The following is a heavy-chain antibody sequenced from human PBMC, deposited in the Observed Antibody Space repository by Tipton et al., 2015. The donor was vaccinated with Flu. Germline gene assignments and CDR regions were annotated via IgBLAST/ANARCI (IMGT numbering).Heavy chain of an antibody. CDR2: LIPIFGTP. Sequence: QLVQSGAEVKKPGSPVKVSCKASGGTLTTYSFTWVRQAPGQGLEWMGRLIPIFGTPNYAQKFQGRLTITADESTGTAYMELTNLRSEDTAVYYCARVGRGQDTSWYKGDWLDPWGQGTQVTVSS. J-gene: IGHJ5*02. D-gene: IGHD6-13*01. CDR3: ARVGRGQDTSWYKGDWLDP. V-gene: IGHV1-69*18. CDR1: GGTLTTYS.